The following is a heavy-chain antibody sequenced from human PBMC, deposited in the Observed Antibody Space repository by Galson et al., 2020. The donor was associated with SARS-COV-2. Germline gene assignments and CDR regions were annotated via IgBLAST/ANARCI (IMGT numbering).Heavy chain of an antibody. Sequence: GESLKISCTASGFSLSRYDIHWVRQAPGKGLEWVAMISYDGSKKYYAETVKGRFTTSREGSKNTLSLQISSLRDEDTAVYYCAREVYDLGRYNYGVDVWGQGTTVTVSS. CDR1: GFSLSRYD. D-gene: IGHD3-10*01. J-gene: IGHJ6*02. V-gene: IGHV3-30*03. CDR3: AREVYDLGRYNYGVDV. CDR2: ISYDGSKK.